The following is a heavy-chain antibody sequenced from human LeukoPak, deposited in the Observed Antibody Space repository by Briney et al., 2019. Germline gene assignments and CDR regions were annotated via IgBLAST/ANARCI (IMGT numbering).Heavy chain of an antibody. J-gene: IGHJ5*02. D-gene: IGHD6-13*01. CDR1: GGSLSGYY. CDR2: INHSGST. Sequence: SETLSLICAVYGGSLSGYYWSWIRQPPGKGLEWLGEINHSGSTNYNPSLKSRVTISVDTSKNQFSLKPSSVTAADTAVYYCAGDNDAWYSACKGDPWGQGTPVTVSS. CDR3: AGDNDAWYSACKGDP. V-gene: IGHV4-34*01.